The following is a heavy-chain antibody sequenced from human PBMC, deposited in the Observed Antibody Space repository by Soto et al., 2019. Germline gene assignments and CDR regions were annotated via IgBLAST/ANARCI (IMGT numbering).Heavy chain of an antibody. Sequence: QTGGSLRLSCAASGFTFSSYAMNWVRQAPGKGLEWVSSVSANGRNTYYADSVKGRLTVSRDKSKNALFLQLDSLRVEDTAIYYCAKDLSSLGWLALGAPFDSWGPGTLVTVSS. CDR3: AKDLSSLGWLALGAPFDS. D-gene: IGHD3-22*01. J-gene: IGHJ4*02. CDR1: GFTFSSYA. CDR2: VSANGRNT. V-gene: IGHV3-23*01.